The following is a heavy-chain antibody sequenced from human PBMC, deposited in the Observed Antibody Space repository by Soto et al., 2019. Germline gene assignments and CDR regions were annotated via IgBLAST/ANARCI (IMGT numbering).Heavy chain of an antibody. D-gene: IGHD5-12*01. CDR2: ISVYNGNT. Sequence: QVQLVQSGAEEKKPGASVKVSCKASGDTFTSYGISWVRQAPGQGPDWMGWISVYNGNTNYAQKLQGRVTMTTDTSTSTAYMELRSLRSDDTAVYYCARAGDGGIVATIPDEYWGQGTLVTVTS. CDR3: ARAGDGGIVATIPDEY. J-gene: IGHJ4*02. CDR1: GDTFTSYG. V-gene: IGHV1-18*01.